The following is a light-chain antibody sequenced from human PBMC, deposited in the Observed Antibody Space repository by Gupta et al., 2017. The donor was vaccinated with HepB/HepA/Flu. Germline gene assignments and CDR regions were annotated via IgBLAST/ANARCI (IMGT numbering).Light chain of an antibody. V-gene: IGKV3-11*01. J-gene: IGKJ4*01. CDR2: DSF. Sequence: ENVLTQSTGTLSLSPGQRATLSCRASQTVNTYLAWYQQKPGQAPRLLIYDSFKRATGVPARFSGSGSGTDFTLTISSLEPEDVAIYYCQQRNNWPLTFGGGTKVEIK. CDR1: QTVNTY. CDR3: QQRNNWPLT.